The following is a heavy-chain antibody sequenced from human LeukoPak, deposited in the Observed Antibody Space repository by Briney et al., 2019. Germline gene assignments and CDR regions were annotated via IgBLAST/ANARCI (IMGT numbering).Heavy chain of an antibody. D-gene: IGHD2-2*01. CDR3: ARDPPAAITYYGMDV. J-gene: IGHJ6*02. V-gene: IGHV1-2*02. Sequence: ASVKVSCKASGYTFTGYYMHWGREAAGHGVEWRGWINPNSGGTNYAQKFQGRVTMTRDTSISTAYMELSRLRSDDTAVYYCARDPPAAITYYGMDVWGQGTTVTVS. CDR2: INPNSGGT. CDR1: GYTFTGYY.